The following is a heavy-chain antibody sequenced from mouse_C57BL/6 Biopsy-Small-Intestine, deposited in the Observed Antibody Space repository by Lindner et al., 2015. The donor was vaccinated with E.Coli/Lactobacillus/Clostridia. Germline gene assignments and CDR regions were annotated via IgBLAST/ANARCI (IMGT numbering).Heavy chain of an antibody. CDR3: ARQLYNNYVFYYALDY. D-gene: IGHD2-5*01. CDR1: GFTSSTYG. Sequence: VQLQESGGDLVKPGGSLKLSCAASGFTSSTYGMSWVRQTPDKRLEWVATISTGGSYTYYPDSVKGRFTISRDNAKNTLYLQMSSLKSEDTAMYYCARQLYNNYVFYYALDYWGQGTSVTVSS. V-gene: IGHV5-6*01. J-gene: IGHJ4*01. CDR2: ISTGGSYT.